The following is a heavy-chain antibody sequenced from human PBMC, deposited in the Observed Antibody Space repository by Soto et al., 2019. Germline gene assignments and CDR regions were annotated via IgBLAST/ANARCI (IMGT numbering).Heavy chain of an antibody. Sequence: EVQLVESGGGLVQPGGSLRLSCVASGFTFSSYWMHWVRQAPGKGLVWVSSISNDGSSTSYADPVKGRFTISRDNAKNTVYLQMNSLSAEDTAVYYCARLPNKSPQNWGQGTLVIVSP. CDR1: GFTFSSYW. J-gene: IGHJ1*01. CDR3: ARLPNKSPQN. D-gene: IGHD2-8*01. V-gene: IGHV3-74*01. CDR2: ISNDGSST.